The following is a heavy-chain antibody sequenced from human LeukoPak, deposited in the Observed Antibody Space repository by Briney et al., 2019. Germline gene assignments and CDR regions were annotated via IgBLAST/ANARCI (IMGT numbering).Heavy chain of an antibody. Sequence: PGGSLRLSCAASGFSFSSQWMSWVRQAPGKGLEWVAIVNQGGTGKYHVDSVKGRFTISRDNAENSLYLQMNSLRAEDTAVYYCARAGYWAFDIWGQGTMVTVSS. D-gene: IGHD6-13*01. CDR3: ARAGYWAFDI. V-gene: IGHV3-7*04. J-gene: IGHJ3*02. CDR1: GFSFSSQW. CDR2: VNQGGTGK.